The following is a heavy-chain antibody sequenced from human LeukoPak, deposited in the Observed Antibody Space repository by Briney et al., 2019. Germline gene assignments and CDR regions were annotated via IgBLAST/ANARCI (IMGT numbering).Heavy chain of an antibody. CDR2: IYYSEGT. D-gene: IGHD2-2*01. CDR3: ARQYCSSTSCYYYYYYYMDV. CDR1: GASISSRSYY. Sequence: SETLSLTCTVSGASISSRSYYWGWIRQPPGKGLEWIGSIYYSEGTYYNPSLKSRVTISVDTSKNQFSLKLISVTAADTAVYYCARQYCSSTSCYYYYYYYMDVWGKGTTVTISS. V-gene: IGHV4-39*01. J-gene: IGHJ6*03.